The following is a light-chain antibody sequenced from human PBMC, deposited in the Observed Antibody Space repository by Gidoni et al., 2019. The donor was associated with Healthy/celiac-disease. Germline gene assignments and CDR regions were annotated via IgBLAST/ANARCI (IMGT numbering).Light chain of an antibody. CDR1: QSVSSY. Sequence: DSVLTPSPATLSLSPGERATLSCRASQSVSSYLVWYQPNPGQAPRLLIYDASNRATGIPARFSGSGSGTDFTLTISSLEPEDFAVYYCQQRRTFGQETKLEIK. CDR2: DAS. J-gene: IGKJ2*01. V-gene: IGKV3-11*01. CDR3: QQRRT.